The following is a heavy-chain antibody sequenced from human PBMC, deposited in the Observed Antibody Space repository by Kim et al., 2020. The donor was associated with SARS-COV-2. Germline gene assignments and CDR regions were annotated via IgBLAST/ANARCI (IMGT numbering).Heavy chain of an antibody. Sequence: FQGRGTITADKSTSTAYMELSSLRSEDTAVYYCARERVAAATYYYYGMDVWGQGTTVTVSS. CDR3: ARERVAAATYYYYGMDV. D-gene: IGHD6-13*01. J-gene: IGHJ6*02. V-gene: IGHV1-69*04.